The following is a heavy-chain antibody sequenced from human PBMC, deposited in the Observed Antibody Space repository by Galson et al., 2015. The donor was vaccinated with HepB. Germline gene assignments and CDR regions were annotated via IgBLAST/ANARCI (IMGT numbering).Heavy chain of an antibody. V-gene: IGHV3-23*01. J-gene: IGHJ6*02. D-gene: IGHD5-18*01. CDR3: AKGQRGYSLATPFSMDV. Sequence: SLRLSCAASGFTFSSYAMSWVRQAPGKGLEWVSAISGSGGSTFYADSVKGRFTISRDNSKNTYLQMNSLRAEGTAVYYCAKGQRGYSLATPFSMDVWGQGTTVTVSS. CDR1: GFTFSSYA. CDR2: ISGSGGST.